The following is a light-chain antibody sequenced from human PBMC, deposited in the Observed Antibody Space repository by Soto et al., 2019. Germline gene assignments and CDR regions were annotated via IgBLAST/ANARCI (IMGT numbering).Light chain of an antibody. CDR2: DGS. CDR1: QSMSYW. Sequence: DIQMTQSPSTLSASVGDRVTITCRASQSMSYWLAWYQRKPGKAPKLLIYDGSSLESGVPSRFSGSGSGTEFTLTISSLQPDDFATYYCQQYNSYPWTFGQGTKVEIK. J-gene: IGKJ1*01. CDR3: QQYNSYPWT. V-gene: IGKV1-5*01.